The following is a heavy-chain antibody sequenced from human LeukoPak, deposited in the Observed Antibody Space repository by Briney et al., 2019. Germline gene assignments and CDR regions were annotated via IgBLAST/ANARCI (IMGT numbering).Heavy chain of an antibody. J-gene: IGHJ4*02. D-gene: IGHD6-13*01. CDR1: GYSISSGYY. V-gene: IGHV4-38-2*02. CDR3: AHQPGIAATAAFDY. CDR2: IYHSGST. Sequence: SSETLSLTCTVSGYSISSGYYWGWIRQPPGKGLEWIGTIYHSGSTYYSPSLKSRVTISVDTSKNQFSLKLSSVTAADPAVYYCAHQPGIAATAAFDYWAREPWSPSPQ.